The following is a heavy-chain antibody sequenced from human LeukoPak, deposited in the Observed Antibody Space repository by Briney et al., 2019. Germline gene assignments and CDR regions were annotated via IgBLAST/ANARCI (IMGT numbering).Heavy chain of an antibody. CDR2: IRGSGDST. CDR1: GFTFNIYA. CDR3: AKCDAYIES. D-gene: IGHD3-16*01. Sequence: GGSLRLSCVASGFTFNIYAMTWVRQAPGKGLEWVSAIRGSGDSTYYADSVKGRFTISRDNSKNTVYLQMNSLRAEDTAVYYCAKCDAYIESWGQGTLVTVSS. V-gene: IGHV3-23*01. J-gene: IGHJ5*02.